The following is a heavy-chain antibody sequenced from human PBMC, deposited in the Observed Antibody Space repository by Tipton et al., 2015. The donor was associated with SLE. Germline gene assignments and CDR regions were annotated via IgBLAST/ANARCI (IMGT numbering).Heavy chain of an antibody. Sequence: SLRLSCAASGFTFSSYSMNWVRQAPGKGLEWVSSISSSSSYIYYADSVKGRFTISRDNAKNSLYLQMNSLRAEDTAVYYCARPQEYQPDYFVYWGQGTLVTVSP. CDR2: ISSSSSYI. V-gene: IGHV3-21*01. CDR3: ARPQEYQPDYFVY. J-gene: IGHJ4*02. CDR1: GFTFSSYS. D-gene: IGHD2-2*01.